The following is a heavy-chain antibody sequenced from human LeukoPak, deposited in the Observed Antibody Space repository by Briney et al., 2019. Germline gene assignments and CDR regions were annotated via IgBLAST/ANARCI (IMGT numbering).Heavy chain of an antibody. J-gene: IGHJ4*02. CDR2: ISGSGGST. CDR1: GFTFSSYA. CDR3: AEESFGVVIYFDY. D-gene: IGHD3-3*01. Sequence: GGSLRLSCAASGFTFSSYAMSWVSQAPGKGLEWVSAISGSGGSTDYADSVKGRFTISRDNSKNTLYLQMNSLRSEDTAVYYCAEESFGVVIYFDYWGQGTLVTVSS. V-gene: IGHV3-23*01.